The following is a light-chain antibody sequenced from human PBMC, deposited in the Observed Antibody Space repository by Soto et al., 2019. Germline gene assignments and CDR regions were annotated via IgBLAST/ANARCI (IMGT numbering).Light chain of an antibody. V-gene: IGLV1-40*01. CDR3: QSYDSSLSGHVV. J-gene: IGLJ2*01. Sequence: QSVLTQPPSVSGAPGQRVTISCTGSSSNIGAGYDVHWYQQLPGTAPKLLIYGNSIRPSGVPDRFSGSKSGTSASLAITGLQAEDEADYYCQSYDSSLSGHVVFGGGTKVTVL. CDR1: SSNIGAGYD. CDR2: GNS.